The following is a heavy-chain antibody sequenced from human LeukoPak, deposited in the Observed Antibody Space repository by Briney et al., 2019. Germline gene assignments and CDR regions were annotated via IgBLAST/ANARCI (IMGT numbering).Heavy chain of an antibody. CDR3: ARTLWFAPGWFDP. Sequence: SETLSFTSAVYGVTFSGYYWSWIRQRPGMGLEWIGEINHSGSTYYNPSLKSRVTISVDTSKNQCSLKLSSVTAADTAVYYCARTLWFAPGWFDPWGQGTLVTVSS. CDR1: GVTFSGYY. CDR2: INHSGST. D-gene: IGHD3-10*01. V-gene: IGHV4-34*01. J-gene: IGHJ5*02.